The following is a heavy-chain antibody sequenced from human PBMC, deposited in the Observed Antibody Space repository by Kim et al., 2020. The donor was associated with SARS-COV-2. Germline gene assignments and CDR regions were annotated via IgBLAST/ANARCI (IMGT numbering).Heavy chain of an antibody. CDR3: ARSTQWELRRIHY. Sequence: SETLSLTCTVSGGSISSYYWSWIRQPPGKGLEWIGYIYYSGSTNYNPSLKSRVTISVDTSKNQFSLKLSSVTAADTAVYYCARSTQWELRRIHYWGQGTLVTVSS. D-gene: IGHD1-26*01. CDR1: GGSISSYY. V-gene: IGHV4-59*01. J-gene: IGHJ4*02. CDR2: IYYSGST.